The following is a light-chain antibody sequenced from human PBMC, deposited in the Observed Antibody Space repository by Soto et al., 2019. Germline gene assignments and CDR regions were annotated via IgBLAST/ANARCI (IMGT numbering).Light chain of an antibody. CDR1: QSVSSN. Sequence: ERVLTQSPGTLSMSPWERATLSCRASQSVSSNLAWYQQKPGQAPRLLIYGASTRATGLPVRFSGSGSGTQFTLTISSLQSEDFAVYYCQQYNDRPITFGQGTRLEIK. J-gene: IGKJ5*01. CDR3: QQYNDRPIT. V-gene: IGKV3-15*01. CDR2: GAS.